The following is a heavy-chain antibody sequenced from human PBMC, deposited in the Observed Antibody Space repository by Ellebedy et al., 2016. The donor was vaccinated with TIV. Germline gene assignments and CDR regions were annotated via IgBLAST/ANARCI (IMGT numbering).Heavy chain of an antibody. J-gene: IGHJ6*02. Sequence: MPSETLSLTCTVSGGSISSGDSYWSWLRPPPGKGLDWIGYIDYSGSTYYNPSLTSPVIISVDTSKNQLSLKLRSVTAADTAVYYCARARFGELFYYYYGMDVWGQGTTVTVS. CDR1: GGSISSGDSY. CDR3: ARARFGELFYYYYGMDV. V-gene: IGHV4-30-4*01. CDR2: IDYSGST. D-gene: IGHD3-10*02.